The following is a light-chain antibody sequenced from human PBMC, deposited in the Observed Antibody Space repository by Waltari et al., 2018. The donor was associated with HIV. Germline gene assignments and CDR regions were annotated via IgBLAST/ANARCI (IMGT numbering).Light chain of an antibody. J-gene: IGKJ1*01. CDR1: QDISSD. CDR3: QQLHTYPRT. V-gene: IGKV1-9*01. CDR2: SAS. Sequence: IQLTQSPSFVSASVGYRVNISCRASQDISSDLAWYQHRSGRAPKLLIHSASTLQSGVPSSFSGRGSGTEFTLTIISLQAEDLATYYCQQLHTYPRTFGPGTKVEVK.